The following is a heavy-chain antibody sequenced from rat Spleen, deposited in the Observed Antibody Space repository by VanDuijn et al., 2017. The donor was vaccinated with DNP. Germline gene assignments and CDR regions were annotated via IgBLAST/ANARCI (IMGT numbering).Heavy chain of an antibody. V-gene: IGHV5-27*01. CDR2: ISTSGSRT. J-gene: IGHJ4*01. CDR3: IRRTVVTGAMDA. CDR1: GFTFSYYW. Sequence: EVQLVESGGGLVQPGRSLKLSCVASGFTFSYYWMAWIRQAPKKGLEWVATISTSGSRTYYPDSVKGRFTISRDNAKSSLYLQMNSLRSEDTATYYCIRRTVVTGAMDAWGQGTAVAVSS. D-gene: IGHD1-1*01.